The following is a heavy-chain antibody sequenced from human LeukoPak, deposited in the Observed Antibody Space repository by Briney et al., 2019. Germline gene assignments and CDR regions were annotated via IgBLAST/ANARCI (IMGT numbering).Heavy chain of an antibody. Sequence: SETLSLTCTVSGGSISSSNYYWGWIRQPPGKGLEWIGYIYYRGSTNYNPSLKSRVTFSVDTSKNQFSLKLNSVTAADTAVYYCARGGDYGDLRYFDYWGQGTLVTVSS. CDR3: ARGGDYGDLRYFDY. D-gene: IGHD4-17*01. CDR1: GGSISSSNYY. J-gene: IGHJ4*02. V-gene: IGHV4-61*05. CDR2: IYYRGST.